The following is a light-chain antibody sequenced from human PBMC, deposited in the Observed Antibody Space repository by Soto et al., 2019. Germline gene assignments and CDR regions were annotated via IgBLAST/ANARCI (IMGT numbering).Light chain of an antibody. J-gene: IGKJ2*01. CDR1: QRITTY. Sequence: HMTQSPSSLSASVGDRVTITCRASQRITTYLNWYQQKPGKAPKLLISTAATLQGGVPSRFSGSGSGTDFTLTITTLQPEDFATYFCQQSYSTPYTFGQGTKLEIK. V-gene: IGKV1-39*01. CDR3: QQSYSTPYT. CDR2: TAA.